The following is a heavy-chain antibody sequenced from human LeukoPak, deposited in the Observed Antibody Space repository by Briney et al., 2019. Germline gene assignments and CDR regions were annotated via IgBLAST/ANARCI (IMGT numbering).Heavy chain of an antibody. D-gene: IGHD4-23*01. CDR2: ISAYNGYT. V-gene: IGHV1-18*01. CDR1: SYTFTNYG. J-gene: IGHJ1*01. Sequence: ASVKVSCKASSYTFTNYGFSWVRQAPGQGLEWMGWISAYNGYTDYAQRFQFRVTMTTDTSTSTAYMELRSLRSDDTAVYYCARDKAVTTEVTQHFQHWGQGTLVTVSS. CDR3: ARDKAVTTEVTQHFQH.